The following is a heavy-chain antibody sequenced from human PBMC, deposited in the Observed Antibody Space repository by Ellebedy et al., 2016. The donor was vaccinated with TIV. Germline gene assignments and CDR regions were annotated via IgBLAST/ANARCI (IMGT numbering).Heavy chain of an antibody. V-gene: IGHV4-59*01. CDR1: GGSISTYY. J-gene: IGHJ4*02. D-gene: IGHD4-23*01. CDR3: ARARNYGGNVGFDY. Sequence: SETLSLTCTVSGGSISTYYWSWIRQPPGKGLEWIAYIYYSGSTNYNPSLKSRVTISLDTSKNQFSLKLSSVTAADTAVYFCARARNYGGNVGFDYWGQGTLVTVSS. CDR2: IYYSGST.